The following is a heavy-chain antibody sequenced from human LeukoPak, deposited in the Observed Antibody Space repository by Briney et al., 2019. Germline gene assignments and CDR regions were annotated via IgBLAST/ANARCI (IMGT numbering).Heavy chain of an antibody. D-gene: IGHD3-10*01. CDR2: IGIAGDT. CDR1: GFTFSSYD. CDR3: ARMIGSGSYYKRPEYFQH. V-gene: IGHV3-13*01. Sequence: GGSLRLSCAASGFTFSSYDMHWVRQVTGKGLEWVSGIGIAGDTYHVGSVKGRFTISRENAKNSLYLQMNSLRAEDTAVYYCARMIGSGSYYKRPEYFQHWGQGTLVTVSS. J-gene: IGHJ1*01.